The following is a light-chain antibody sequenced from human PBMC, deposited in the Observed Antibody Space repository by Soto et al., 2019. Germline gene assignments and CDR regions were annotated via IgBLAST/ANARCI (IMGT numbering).Light chain of an antibody. CDR1: SGHSAYA. CDR2: LYSNGRH. Sequence: QAVVTQSPSASASLGASVKLTCTLSSGHSAYAIAWHQHRPEEGPRYIMKLYSNGRHNRGDGIPDRFAGSSSGAERHLTISSLQSEDEADYYCQTWGTGIQVFGGGTKVTVL. CDR3: QTWGTGIQV. J-gene: IGLJ2*01. V-gene: IGLV4-69*01.